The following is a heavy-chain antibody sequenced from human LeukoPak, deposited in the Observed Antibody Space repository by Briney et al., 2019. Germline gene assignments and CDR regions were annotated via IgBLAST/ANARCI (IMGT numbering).Heavy chain of an antibody. D-gene: IGHD2-21*02. V-gene: IGHV1-69*04. CDR2: IIPILGIA. Sequence: SVKVSCEASGGTFSSYAISWVRQAPGQGLEWMGRIIPILGIANYAQKFQGRVTITADKSTSTAYMELSSLRSEDTAVYYCARVVTADLSFDYWGQGTLVTVSS. J-gene: IGHJ4*02. CDR3: ARVVTADLSFDY. CDR1: GGTFSSYA.